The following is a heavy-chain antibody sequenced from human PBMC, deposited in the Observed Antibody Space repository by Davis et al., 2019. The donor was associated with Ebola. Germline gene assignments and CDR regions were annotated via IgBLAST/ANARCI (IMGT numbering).Heavy chain of an antibody. CDR1: GGSISSSSYY. CDR2: INHSGST. Sequence: PSETLSLTCTVSGGSISSSSYYWGWIRQPPGKGLEWIGEINHSGSTNYNPSLKSRVTISVDTSKNQFSLKLSSVTVADTAVYYCARGVLFGWYFDLWGRGTLVTVSS. D-gene: IGHD3-10*01. V-gene: IGHV4-39*07. CDR3: ARGVLFGWYFDL. J-gene: IGHJ2*01.